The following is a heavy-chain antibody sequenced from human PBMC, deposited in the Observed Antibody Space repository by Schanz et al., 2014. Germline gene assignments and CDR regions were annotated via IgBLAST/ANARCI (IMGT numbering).Heavy chain of an antibody. CDR1: GFTFTSYY. Sequence: QVQLVQSGAEVKKPGASVRVSCKASGFTFTSYYINWVRQAPGQGLECMGMINPSGGSTSYAQNSQGRVTMTRDTSTNIVYLELSSLRSEDTAVYYCTRGIRPWGQGTLVIVSS. J-gene: IGHJ5*02. CDR3: TRGIRP. CDR2: INPSGGST. V-gene: IGHV1-46*03.